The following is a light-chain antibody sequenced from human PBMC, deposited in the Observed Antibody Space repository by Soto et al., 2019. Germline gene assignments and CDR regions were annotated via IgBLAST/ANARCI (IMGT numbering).Light chain of an antibody. J-gene: IGKJ4*01. CDR1: QGVSSH. Sequence: EVVMTQSPATLSLSPGDKATLSCRASQGVSSHLAWYQKKPGQAPRLLFYGASTRASGVPARFSGSGSGTEFTLTNSSLQSEDFAIYYCQQYDDWRLLTFGGGTKVEI. CDR3: QQYDDWRLLT. CDR2: GAS. V-gene: IGKV3-15*01.